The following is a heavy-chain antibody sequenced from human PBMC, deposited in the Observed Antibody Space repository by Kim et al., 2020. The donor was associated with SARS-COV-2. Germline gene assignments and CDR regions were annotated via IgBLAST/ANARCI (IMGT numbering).Heavy chain of an antibody. J-gene: IGHJ4*02. D-gene: IGHD6-19*01. CDR3: ARQGQQWLEEPYYFDY. Sequence: SLKSRVTISVDTSKNQFSLKLSSVTAADTAVYYCARQGQQWLEEPYYFDYWGQGTLVTVSS. V-gene: IGHV4-39*01.